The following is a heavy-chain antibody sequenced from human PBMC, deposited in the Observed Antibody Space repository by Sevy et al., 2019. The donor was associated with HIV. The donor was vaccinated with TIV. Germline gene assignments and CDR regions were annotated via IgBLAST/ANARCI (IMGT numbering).Heavy chain of an antibody. Sequence: GGSLRLSCAASGFTFSDAWMSWVRQAPGKGLEWVGHIKSKTDGGTTDYAAPMKGRFIISRDDSKNTLYLQMNSLKTEDTAVYYCTTDLGDYFDSSGPKWGQGTMVTVSS. CDR2: IKSKTDGGTT. V-gene: IGHV3-15*01. D-gene: IGHD3-22*01. CDR1: GFTFSDAW. CDR3: TTDLGDYFDSSGPK. J-gene: IGHJ3*01.